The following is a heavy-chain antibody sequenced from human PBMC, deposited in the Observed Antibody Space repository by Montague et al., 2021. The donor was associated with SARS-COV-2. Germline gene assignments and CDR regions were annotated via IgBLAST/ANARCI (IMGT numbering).Heavy chain of an antibody. J-gene: IGHJ4*02. Sequence: TLSLTCTVSGGSISSGSYYWSWIRQPAGKGLEWFGRIYTSGSTNYNPSLKSRVTISVDTTKNQFSLKLSSATAADTAVYYCARDGPSGPVDYWGQGTLVTVSS. CDR3: ARDGPSGPVDY. D-gene: IGHD2-8*02. CDR2: IYTSGST. V-gene: IGHV4-61*02. CDR1: GGSISSGSYY.